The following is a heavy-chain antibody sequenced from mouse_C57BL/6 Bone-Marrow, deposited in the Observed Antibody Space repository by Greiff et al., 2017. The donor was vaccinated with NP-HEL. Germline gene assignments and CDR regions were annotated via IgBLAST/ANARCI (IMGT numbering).Heavy chain of an antibody. V-gene: IGHV3-8*01. J-gene: IGHJ2*01. CDR1: GYSITSDY. CDR3: ARLGYYVSKPFYDY. D-gene: IGHD1-1*01. Sequence: EVQLQESGPGLAKPSQSLSLSCSVSGYSITSDYWNWIRKFPGNNLEYMGYISHSGSNSYNPYLNSRISITRDTSKNQYYLQLNSVTTEDTATYYCARLGYYVSKPFYDYWGKGATLTVSS. CDR2: ISHSGSN.